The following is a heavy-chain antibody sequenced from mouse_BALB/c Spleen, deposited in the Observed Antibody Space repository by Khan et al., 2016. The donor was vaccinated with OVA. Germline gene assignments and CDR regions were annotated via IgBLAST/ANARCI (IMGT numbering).Heavy chain of an antibody. D-gene: IGHD2-10*02. Sequence: QIQLVQSGAELVKPGASVRLSCKASGYTFSSYYMYWVKQRPGQGLEWIGGLNPSNGGTNFNEKFKTKATLTVDKSSSTAYMQLSSLTSEDSAVYYCTRSGYANPFAYWGQGTLVTVSA. CDR1: GYTFSSYY. J-gene: IGHJ3*01. CDR3: TRSGYANPFAY. V-gene: IGHV1S81*02. CDR2: LNPSNGGT.